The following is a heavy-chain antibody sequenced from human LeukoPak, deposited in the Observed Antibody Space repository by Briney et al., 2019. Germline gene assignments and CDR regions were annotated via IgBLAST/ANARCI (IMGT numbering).Heavy chain of an antibody. CDR3: ARARKSCGGDCGGDY. V-gene: IGHV1-8*01. CDR1: GYTFTSYD. D-gene: IGHD2-21*02. Sequence: GASVTVSCKASGYTFTSYDIKWVRQAPGQGLEWMGWMNPNSGNTGYAQKFQGRVTMTRNTSISTAYMELSSLRSEDTAVYYCARARKSCGGDCGGDYWGQGTLVTVSS. CDR2: MNPNSGNT. J-gene: IGHJ4*02.